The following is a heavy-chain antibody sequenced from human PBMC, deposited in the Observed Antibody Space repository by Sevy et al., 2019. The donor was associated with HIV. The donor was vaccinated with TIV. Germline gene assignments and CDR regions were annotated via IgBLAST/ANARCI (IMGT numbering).Heavy chain of an antibody. CDR2: IVYGGST. CDR1: GGSISSGYYY. J-gene: IGHJ4*02. V-gene: IGHV4-31*03. CDR3: AGVLGTDLDF. D-gene: IGHD7-27*01. Sequence: SKTLSLTCTVSGGSISSGYYYWTWIRQHPGKGLEWIGYIVYGGSTYYNQSLKSRVTISADTSKSQFSLRLSSVTAADTAVYYCAGVLGTDLDFWGQGTLVTVSS.